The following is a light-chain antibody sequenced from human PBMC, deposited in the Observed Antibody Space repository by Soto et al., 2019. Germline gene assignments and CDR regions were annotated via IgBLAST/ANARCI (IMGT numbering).Light chain of an antibody. J-gene: IGKJ1*01. V-gene: IGKV3-15*01. CDR1: QSVSNF. CDR3: QQYSNWPSWT. CDR2: GAS. Sequence: EKVMTQSPATLSMSPGERATLSCRASQSVSNFLAWYQQKPGQAPRLLIYGASTRATGVPARFSGSGSGTEFTLTICSLQSEDFAVYYCQQYSNWPSWTFGQGTKV.